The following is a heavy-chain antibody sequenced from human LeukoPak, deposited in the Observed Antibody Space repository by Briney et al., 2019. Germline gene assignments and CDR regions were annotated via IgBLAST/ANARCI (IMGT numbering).Heavy chain of an antibody. Sequence: GGSLRLSCAASGFSISTYWMHWVRQAPGKGPVWVSRINTDGSSTYYADSVKGRFTISRDNAKNTLYLQMNSLRAEDTAVYYCARVSTTLTGWGQGTMVTVSS. CDR3: ARVSTTLTG. CDR2: INTDGSST. J-gene: IGHJ4*02. D-gene: IGHD1-14*01. CDR1: GFSISTYW. V-gene: IGHV3-74*01.